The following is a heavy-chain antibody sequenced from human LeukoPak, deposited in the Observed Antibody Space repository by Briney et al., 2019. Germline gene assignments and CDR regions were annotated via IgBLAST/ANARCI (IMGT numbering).Heavy chain of an antibody. Sequence: PSETLSLTCTVSGGSISSYYWSWIRQPPGKGLEWIGYIYTSGSTNYNPSLKSRVTISVDTSKNQFSLKLSSVTAADTAVYYCARHNVYYDSREPGYFDYWGQGTLVTVSS. CDR3: ARHNVYYDSREPGYFDY. J-gene: IGHJ4*02. D-gene: IGHD3-22*01. CDR2: IYTSGST. V-gene: IGHV4-4*09. CDR1: GGSISSYY.